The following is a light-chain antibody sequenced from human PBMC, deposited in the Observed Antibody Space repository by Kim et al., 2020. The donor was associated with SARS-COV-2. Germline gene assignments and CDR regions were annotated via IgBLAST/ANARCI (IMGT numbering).Light chain of an antibody. CDR3: QAWDSSFVI. Sequence: VSPGHTAHITCSGDKLGNQSASWYQQKPGQSPVLVIYQNTKRPSGIPKRFSGYNSGNTATLTISGTQAMDEADYYCQAWDSSFVIFGGGTQLTVL. V-gene: IGLV3-1*01. CDR1: KLGNQS. CDR2: QNT. J-gene: IGLJ2*01.